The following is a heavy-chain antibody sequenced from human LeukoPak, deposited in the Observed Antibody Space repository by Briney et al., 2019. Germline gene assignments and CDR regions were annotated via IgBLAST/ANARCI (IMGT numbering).Heavy chain of an antibody. CDR1: GYTFTGYY. J-gene: IGHJ4*02. CDR3: ARAQYFDWLSVY. CDR2: INPNSGGT. D-gene: IGHD3-9*01. Sequence: ASXKVSCKASGYTFTGYYIHWVRQAPGQGLEWMGWINPNSGGTDYAQKFQGRVTMTRDTSISTAYMELSRLSSDDTAVYYCARAQYFDWLSVYWGQGTLVTVSS. V-gene: IGHV1-2*02.